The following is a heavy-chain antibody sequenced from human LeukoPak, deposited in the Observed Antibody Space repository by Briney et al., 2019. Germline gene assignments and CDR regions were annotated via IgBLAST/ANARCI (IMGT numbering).Heavy chain of an antibody. CDR2: IRSKAYGGTT. J-gene: IGHJ4*02. CDR3: TRARTIFGVVLGY. D-gene: IGHD3-3*01. CDR1: GFTFGDYA. V-gene: IGHV3-49*04. Sequence: GGSLRLSCTASGFTFGDYAMSWVRQAPGKGLEWVGFIRSKAYGGTTEYAASVKGRFTISRDDSKSIAYLQMNSLKTEDTAVYYCTRARTIFGVVLGYWGQGTLVTVSS.